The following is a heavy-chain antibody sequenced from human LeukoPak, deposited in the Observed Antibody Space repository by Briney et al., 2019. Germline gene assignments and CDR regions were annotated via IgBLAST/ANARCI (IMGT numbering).Heavy chain of an antibody. D-gene: IGHD6-13*01. CDR3: ARHGDSSTWDRWFDP. V-gene: IGHV4-59*08. CDR2: IYYSGNT. J-gene: IGHJ5*02. CDR1: GDSMTNYF. Sequence: SETLSLTCTASGDSMTNYFWSWIRQPPGRGLEWIGNIYYSGNTNYNPSLKSRVTISVDTSKNQFSLELSSVTAADTAVYYCARHGDSSTWDRWFDPWGQGTLVTVSS.